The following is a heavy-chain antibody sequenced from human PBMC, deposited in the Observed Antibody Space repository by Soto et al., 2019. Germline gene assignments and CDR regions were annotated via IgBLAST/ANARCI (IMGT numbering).Heavy chain of an antibody. V-gene: IGHV4-59*01. CDR1: GGSISSYY. CDR2: IYYSGST. D-gene: IGHD2-15*01. Sequence: SETLSLTCTVSGGSISSYYWSWIRQPPGKGLEWIGYIYYSGSTNYNPSLKSRVTISVDTSKNQFSLKLSSVTAADTAVYYCARVLVWGPDCSGGSCAHYYYYYMDVWGKGTTVTVSS. J-gene: IGHJ6*03. CDR3: ARVLVWGPDCSGGSCAHYYYYYMDV.